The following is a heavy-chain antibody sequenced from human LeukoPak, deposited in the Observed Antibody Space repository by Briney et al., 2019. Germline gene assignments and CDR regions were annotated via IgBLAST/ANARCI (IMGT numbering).Heavy chain of an antibody. J-gene: IGHJ4*02. V-gene: IGHV3-23*01. Sequence: GGSPRLSCAASGFTFSRSAMTWVRQGPGTGLEFVASIIYSGGATYYADSVKGRFTISRDNSKNTLYLQMNSLRAEDAALYYCAKDGLYYDGSEHVYYFDSWGQGTLVTVSS. CDR2: IIYSGGAT. CDR3: AKDGLYYDGSEHVYYFDS. D-gene: IGHD3-22*01. CDR1: GFTFSRSA.